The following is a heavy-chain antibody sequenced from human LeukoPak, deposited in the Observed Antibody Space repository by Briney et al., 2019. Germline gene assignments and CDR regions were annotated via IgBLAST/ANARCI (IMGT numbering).Heavy chain of an antibody. CDR3: ARGPPNYGGFDY. D-gene: IGHD4-23*01. CDR2: INPSGGST. CDR1: GYTFTSYY. V-gene: IGHV1-46*01. Sequence: ASVKVSCKASGYTFTSYYMHWVRQAPGQGLEWMGIINPSGGSTRYAQKFRGRVTMTRDTSTSTVYMELSSLRSEDTAVYYCARGPPNYGGFDYWGQGTLVTVSS. J-gene: IGHJ4*02.